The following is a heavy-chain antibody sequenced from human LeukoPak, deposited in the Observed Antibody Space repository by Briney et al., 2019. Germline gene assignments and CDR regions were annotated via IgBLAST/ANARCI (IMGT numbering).Heavy chain of an antibody. CDR2: IKQDGSEK. CDR3: AKDSLGYCSSTSCPLRVYYYYMDV. D-gene: IGHD2-2*01. J-gene: IGHJ6*03. Sequence: GGSLRLSCAASGFTFSSYWMSWVRQAPGKGLEWVANIKQDGSEKYYVDSVKGRFTISRDNAKNSLHLQMNSLRAEDTAVYYCAKDSLGYCSSTSCPLRVYYYYMDVWGKGTTVTVSS. V-gene: IGHV3-7*01. CDR1: GFTFSSYW.